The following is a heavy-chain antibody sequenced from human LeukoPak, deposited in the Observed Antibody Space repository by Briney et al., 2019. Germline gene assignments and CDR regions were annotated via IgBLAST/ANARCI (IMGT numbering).Heavy chain of an antibody. CDR2: ISSSGSTI. Sequence: PGGSLRLSCAAPGFTFSSYEMNWVRQAPGKGLEWVSYISSSGSTIYYADSVKGRFTISRDNAKNSLYLQMNSLRAEDTAVYYCASYCSSTSCYHYYGSGSYYSWGQGTLVTVSS. V-gene: IGHV3-48*03. CDR3: ASYCSSTSCYHYYGSGSYYS. CDR1: GFTFSSYE. D-gene: IGHD3-10*01. J-gene: IGHJ5*02.